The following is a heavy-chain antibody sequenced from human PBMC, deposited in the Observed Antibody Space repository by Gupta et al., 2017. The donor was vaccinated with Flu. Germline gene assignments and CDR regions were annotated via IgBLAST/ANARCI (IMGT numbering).Heavy chain of an antibody. CDR2: ISSSSSYI. J-gene: IGHJ4*02. CDR1: GFTFSSYS. Sequence: EVQLVESGGGLVKPGGSLRLSCAASGFTFSSYSMNWVRQAPGKGLEWVSSISSSSSYIYYADSVKGRFTISRDNAKNSLYLQMNSLRAEDTAVYYCARFLSYYGSGSYHQGWGQGTLVTVSS. V-gene: IGHV3-21*01. CDR3: ARFLSYYGSGSYHQG. D-gene: IGHD3-10*01.